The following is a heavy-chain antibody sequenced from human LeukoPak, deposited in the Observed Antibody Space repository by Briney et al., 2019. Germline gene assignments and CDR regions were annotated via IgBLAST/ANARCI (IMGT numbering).Heavy chain of an antibody. CDR3: AQGDGGNSAY. V-gene: IGHV3-48*03. CDR1: GFTFSSYE. J-gene: IGHJ4*02. CDR2: ISSSGSTI. D-gene: IGHD4-23*01. Sequence: GGSLRLSCAASGFTFSSYEMNWVRQALGKGLEWVSYISSSGSTIYYADSVKGRFTISRDNAKNSLYLQMNSLRAEDTAVYYCAQGDGGNSAYCGQGTLVTVSS.